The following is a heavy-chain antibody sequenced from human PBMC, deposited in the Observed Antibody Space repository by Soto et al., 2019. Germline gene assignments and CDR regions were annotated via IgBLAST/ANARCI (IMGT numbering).Heavy chain of an antibody. D-gene: IGHD3-22*01. V-gene: IGHV4-31*03. CDR3: ARDLYYYDNSGTRFDP. Sequence: QVQLQESGPGLVKPSQTLSLTCTVSGGSISSGGYYWSWIRQHPGKGLEWIGYIYYSGSTYYNPSLKSRVTISVDTSQSQFSLKLSSVTAADTAFYYCARDLYYYDNSGTRFDPWGQGTLVTVSS. J-gene: IGHJ5*02. CDR2: IYYSGST. CDR1: GGSISSGGYY.